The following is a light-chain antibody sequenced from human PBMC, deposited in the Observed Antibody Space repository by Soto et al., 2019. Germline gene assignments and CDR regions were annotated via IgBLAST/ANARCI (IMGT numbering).Light chain of an antibody. CDR1: SSNIGGNS. CDR2: SNN. CDR3: AAWDGTLATLV. J-gene: IGLJ3*02. Sequence: QSVLTQPPSASGTPGQRVTISCSGSSSNIGGNSVYWYQQIPGTAPKLLIYSNNQRPSGVPDRFSGSKSATSASLAITGLRSEDDADYLCAAWDGTLATLVFGGGTKLTVL. V-gene: IGLV1-47*02.